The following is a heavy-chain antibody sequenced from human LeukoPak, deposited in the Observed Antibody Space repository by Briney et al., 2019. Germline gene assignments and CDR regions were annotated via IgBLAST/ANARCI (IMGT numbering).Heavy chain of an antibody. CDR1: GDSIGSYY. D-gene: IGHD2-15*01. Sequence: SETLSLTCTVSGDSIGSYYWSWIRQPPGKGLEWIGYISYSGSTIYNPSLKSRVTISVDTSKNQFSLKLSSVTAADTAVYYCARRRGCSGGSCYGDTFDYWGQRTLDTVS. V-gene: IGHV4-59*08. J-gene: IGHJ4*02. CDR2: ISYSGST. CDR3: ARRRGCSGGSCYGDTFDY.